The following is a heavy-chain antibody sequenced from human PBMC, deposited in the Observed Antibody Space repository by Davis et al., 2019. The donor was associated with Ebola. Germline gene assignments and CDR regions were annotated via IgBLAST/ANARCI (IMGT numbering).Heavy chain of an antibody. CDR3: ARLGTRPPGYCSGGSCYGFDY. V-gene: IGHV5-51*01. J-gene: IGHJ4*02. D-gene: IGHD2-15*01. CDR2: IYPGDSDT. CDR1: GYSFTSYW. Sequence: GESLKISCKGSGYSFTSYWIGWVRQMPGKGLEWMGIIYPGDSDTRYSPSFQGQVTISADKSISTAYLQWSSLKASDTAMYYCARLGTRPPGYCSGGSCYGFDYWGQGTLVTVSS.